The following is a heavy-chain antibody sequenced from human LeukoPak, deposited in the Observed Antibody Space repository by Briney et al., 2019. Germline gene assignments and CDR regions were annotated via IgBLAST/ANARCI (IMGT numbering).Heavy chain of an antibody. D-gene: IGHD3-22*01. CDR3: ARRGFYYDSSGYPWAFDI. CDR1: GGPISSYY. Sequence: SETLSLTCTVSGGPISSYYWSWIRQPPGKGLEWIGYIYTSGSTNYNPSLKSRVTISVDTSKNQFSLKLSSVTAADTAVYYCARRGFYYDSSGYPWAFDIWGQGTMVTVSS. V-gene: IGHV4-4*09. CDR2: IYTSGST. J-gene: IGHJ3*02.